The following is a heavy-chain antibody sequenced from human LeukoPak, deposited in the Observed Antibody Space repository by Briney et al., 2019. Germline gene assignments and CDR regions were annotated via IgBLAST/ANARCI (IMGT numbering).Heavy chain of an antibody. V-gene: IGHV3-33*01. CDR3: ARGGRDCTYDVCDKTAIDY. CDR1: GFTFSDYG. Sequence: GRSLRLSCVVSGFTFSDYGMHWVRQAPGKGLEWVSVIWYDGSGEYYGDSVKGRFIISRDYSKSTSYLQMNSLRAEDTAMYYCARGGRDCTYDVCDKTAIDYWGQGTQVTVSS. CDR2: IWYDGSGE. J-gene: IGHJ4*02. D-gene: IGHD2-8*01.